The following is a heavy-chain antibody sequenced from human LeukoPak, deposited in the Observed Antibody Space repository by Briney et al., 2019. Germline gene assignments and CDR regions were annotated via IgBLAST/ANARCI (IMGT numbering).Heavy chain of an antibody. V-gene: IGHV3-23*01. Sequence: GGSLRLSCAASGFTFSSYAMSWVRQAPGKGLEWVSAISGSAGRTYYADSVKGRFTISRDNAKNTLYLQMNSLRAEDTAVYYCARDGVEFYNWFDPWGQGTLVTVSS. D-gene: IGHD2-21*01. CDR1: GFTFSSYA. CDR3: ARDGVEFYNWFDP. J-gene: IGHJ5*02. CDR2: ISGSAGRT.